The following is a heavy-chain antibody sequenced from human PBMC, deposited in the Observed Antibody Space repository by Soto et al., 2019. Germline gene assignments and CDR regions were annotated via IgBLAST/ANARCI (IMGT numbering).Heavy chain of an antibody. CDR1: GFTFSSYA. Sequence: GGSLRLSCSASGFTFSSYAMHWVRQAPGKGLEYVSAISSNGGNTYYADSVKGRFTISRDKSKNTLYLQMSSLRAEDTAVYYCVKEAYYYDSSGYYYGWFDPWGPGTLVTVSS. J-gene: IGHJ5*02. CDR3: VKEAYYYDSSGYYYGWFDP. V-gene: IGHV3-64D*06. D-gene: IGHD3-22*01. CDR2: ISSNGGNT.